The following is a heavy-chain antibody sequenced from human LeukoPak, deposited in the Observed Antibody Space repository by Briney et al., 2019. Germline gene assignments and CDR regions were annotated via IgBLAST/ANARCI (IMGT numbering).Heavy chain of an antibody. CDR1: GGSMSSSSYF. CDR3: ARRADASDIVVVTAIDLSHAFDI. J-gene: IGHJ3*02. V-gene: IGHV4-39*01. D-gene: IGHD2-21*02. CDR2: IYYSGST. Sequence: PSETLSLICTVSGGSMSSSSYFWGWIRQPPGKGLEWIGSIYYSGSTQYNPSLKSRLTISVDTSKKLFSLRLTSVTAADTALYYCARRADASDIVVVTAIDLSHAFDIWGQGSMVTVSP.